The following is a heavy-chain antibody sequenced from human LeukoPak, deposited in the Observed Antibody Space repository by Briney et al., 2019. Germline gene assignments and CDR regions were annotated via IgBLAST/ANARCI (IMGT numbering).Heavy chain of an antibody. Sequence: GGSLRLSCAASGFGFSTAWLSWVRQAPGKGLEWVGRIKSKNAGRTTDYAAPVKVRFTISRDDSKNTLYLQMNSLKTEDTAVYYCITEYYGGYKYWGQGTLVTVSS. CDR2: IKSKNAGRTT. D-gene: IGHD4-17*01. CDR1: GFGFSTAW. V-gene: IGHV3-15*01. J-gene: IGHJ4*02. CDR3: ITEYYGGYKY.